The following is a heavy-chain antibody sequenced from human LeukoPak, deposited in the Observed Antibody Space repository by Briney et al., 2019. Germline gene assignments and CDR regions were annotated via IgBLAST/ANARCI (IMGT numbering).Heavy chain of an antibody. V-gene: IGHV4-39*01. CDR2: IYYSGST. CDR3: ARRSQQLALRAYDY. J-gene: IGHJ4*02. D-gene: IGHD6-13*01. Sequence: SETLSLTCTVSGGSIYTNTYFWGWIRQPPGKGLEWIVTIYYSGSTYYNPSLKSRVTISADTSKNEFSLRLTSVTAADTAVYYCARRSQQLALRAYDYWGQGTLVTVSS. CDR1: GGSIYTNTYF.